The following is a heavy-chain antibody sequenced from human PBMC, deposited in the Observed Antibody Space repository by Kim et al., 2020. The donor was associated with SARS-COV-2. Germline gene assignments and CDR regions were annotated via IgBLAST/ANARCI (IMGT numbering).Heavy chain of an antibody. D-gene: IGHD1-26*01. V-gene: IGHV3-30*18. CDR3: AKVSVGATEFDY. CDR2: ISYDGSNK. J-gene: IGHJ4*02. Sequence: GGSLRLSCAASGFTFSSYGMHWVRQAPGKGLEWVAVISYDGSNKYYADSVKGRFTISRDNSKNTLYLQMNSLRAEDTAVYYCAKVSVGATEFDYWGQGTLVTVSS. CDR1: GFTFSSYG.